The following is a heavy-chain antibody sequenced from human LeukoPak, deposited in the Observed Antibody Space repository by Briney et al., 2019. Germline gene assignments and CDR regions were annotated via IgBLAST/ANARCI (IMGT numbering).Heavy chain of an antibody. V-gene: IGHV3-53*01. CDR3: AVCSGDCYD. J-gene: IGHJ4*02. Sequence: GGSLRLSCAASGFTFSTYWMHWVRQAPGKGLEWVSVIYSGGNTYYADSVMGRFAISKNNSKNTLYLQMNSLRAEDTAVYYCAVCSGDCYDWGQGTLVTVSS. CDR2: IYSGGNT. CDR1: GFTFSTYW. D-gene: IGHD2-21*02.